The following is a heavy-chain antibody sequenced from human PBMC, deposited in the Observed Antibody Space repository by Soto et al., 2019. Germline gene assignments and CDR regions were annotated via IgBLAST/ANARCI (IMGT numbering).Heavy chain of an antibody. D-gene: IGHD3-3*01. V-gene: IGHV1-18*01. J-gene: IGHJ3*02. Sequence: ASVKFSCKASGYTFTSYGISWVRQAPGQGLEWMGWISAYNGNTNYAQKLQGRVTMTTDTSTSTAYMELRSLRSDDTAVYYCARDRGRLDFWSGPGAFDIWGQGTMVTVSS. CDR1: GYTFTSYG. CDR3: ARDRGRLDFWSGPGAFDI. CDR2: ISAYNGNT.